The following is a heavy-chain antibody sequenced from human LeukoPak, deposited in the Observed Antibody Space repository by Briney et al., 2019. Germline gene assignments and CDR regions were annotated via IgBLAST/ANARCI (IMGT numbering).Heavy chain of an antibody. D-gene: IGHD6-19*01. Sequence: GGSLRLSCTASGFTFSSYHVNWVRQAPGKGLEWVSSISQSSSNIYYADSIKGRFTISRDNAKNSLYLQLNSLRAEDTGVYYCARFHQYTSGDYWGQGTLVTVSS. CDR3: ARFHQYTSGDY. V-gene: IGHV3-21*01. CDR2: ISQSSSNI. J-gene: IGHJ4*02. CDR1: GFTFSSYH.